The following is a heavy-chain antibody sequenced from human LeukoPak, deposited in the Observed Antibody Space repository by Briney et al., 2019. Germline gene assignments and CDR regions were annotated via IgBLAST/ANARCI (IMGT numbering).Heavy chain of an antibody. Sequence: PEGSLRLSCAVSGFMVSSNYMNWVRQAPGKGLEWVSIIYSGGSTYYADSVKGRFTISRHNSKNTLYLQMNSLRAEDTAVYYCASGLYSSGWSYFDYWGQGTLVTVSS. CDR2: IYSGGST. CDR3: ASGLYSSGWSYFDY. CDR1: GFMVSSNY. D-gene: IGHD6-19*01. V-gene: IGHV3-53*04. J-gene: IGHJ4*02.